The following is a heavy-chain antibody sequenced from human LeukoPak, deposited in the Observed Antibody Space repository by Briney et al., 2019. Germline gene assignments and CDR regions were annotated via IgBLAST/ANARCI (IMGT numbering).Heavy chain of an antibody. Sequence: GGSLRLSCAASGFTFSTYGMRWVRQAPGKGLEWVAVIWSDGSNRFYADSVKGRFTFSRDNSKNTLSLQMNSLRAEDTAVYYCVKERSPFDAFDIWGQGTMVTVSS. CDR3: VKERSPFDAFDI. J-gene: IGHJ3*02. V-gene: IGHV3-33*06. CDR1: GFTFSTYG. CDR2: IWSDGSNR.